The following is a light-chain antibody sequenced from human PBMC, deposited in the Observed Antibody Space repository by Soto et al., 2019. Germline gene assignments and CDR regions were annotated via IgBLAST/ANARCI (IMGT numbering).Light chain of an antibody. J-gene: IGLJ1*01. V-gene: IGLV2-14*03. CDR1: SSDVGGSNF. CDR3: VSYTSSTTSV. Sequence: QSALTQPASVSDSPGQSITISCTGTSSDVGGSNFVSWYQQHPGKPPKLIIYDVANRPSGVSNRFSGSKSGSTASLIISRLQTEDEADYYCVSYTSSTTSVFGTGTKVTVL. CDR2: DVA.